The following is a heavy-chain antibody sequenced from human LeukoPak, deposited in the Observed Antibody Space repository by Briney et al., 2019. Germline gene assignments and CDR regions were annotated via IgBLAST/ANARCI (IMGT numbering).Heavy chain of an antibody. Sequence: GGSLRLACEGSGFSFSSYWMTWVRQSPGKGLEWVSYISSSGDTIYYADSVKGRFTISRDNAKNSLYLQMNSLRAEDTAVYYCATNDGYNYYFDYWGQGTLVTVSS. V-gene: IGHV3-48*04. CDR3: ATNDGYNYYFDY. CDR1: GFSFSSYW. CDR2: ISSSGDTI. D-gene: IGHD5-24*01. J-gene: IGHJ4*02.